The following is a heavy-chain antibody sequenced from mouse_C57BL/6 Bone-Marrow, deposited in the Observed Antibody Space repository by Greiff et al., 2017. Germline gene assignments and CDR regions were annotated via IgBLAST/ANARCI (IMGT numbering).Heavy chain of an antibody. V-gene: IGHV1-81*01. Sequence: VQLQQSGAELARPGASVKLSCKASGYTFTSYGISWVKQRTGQGLEWIGEIYPRSGNTYYNEKFKGKATLTADKSSRTAYMELRSLTSEDSAVYFCARDGYSFLFDFWGQGTTLTVSS. D-gene: IGHD2-3*01. CDR2: IYPRSGNT. CDR3: ARDGYSFLFDF. J-gene: IGHJ2*01. CDR1: GYTFTSYG.